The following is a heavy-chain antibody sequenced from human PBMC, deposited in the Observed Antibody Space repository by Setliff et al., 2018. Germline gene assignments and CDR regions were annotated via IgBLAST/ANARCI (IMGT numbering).Heavy chain of an antibody. J-gene: IGHJ4*02. CDR3: AKDSLLRYFDWLLDYFDY. V-gene: IGHV3-30*02. D-gene: IGHD3-9*01. Sequence: GGSLRLSCAASGFTFGDFAMTWVRQAPGKGLEWVAFIRYDGSNKYYADSVKGRFTISRDNSKNTLYLQMNSLRAEDTAVYYCAKDSLLRYFDWLLDYFDYWGQGTLVTVSS. CDR2: IRYDGSNK. CDR1: GFTFGDFA.